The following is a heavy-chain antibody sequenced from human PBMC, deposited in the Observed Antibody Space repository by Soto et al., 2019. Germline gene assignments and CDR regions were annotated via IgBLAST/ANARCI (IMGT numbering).Heavy chain of an antibody. CDR2: IFYSGST. Sequence: SETLSLTCTVSSGSISSTIYSWDWIRQPPGKGLEWIGSIFYSGSTYYNPSLKSRVTISVDTSKNQFSLKLTSVTAADTAMYYCARPKTIGAAAGKGWFDPWGQGTLVT. V-gene: IGHV4-39*01. J-gene: IGHJ5*02. D-gene: IGHD6-13*01. CDR1: SGSISSTIYS. CDR3: ARPKTIGAAAGKGWFDP.